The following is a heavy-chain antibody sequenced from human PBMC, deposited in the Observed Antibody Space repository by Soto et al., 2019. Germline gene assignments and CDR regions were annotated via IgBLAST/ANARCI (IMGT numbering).Heavy chain of an antibody. CDR2: IYYSGST. CDR1: GGSVSTGVHY. Sequence: QVQLQESGPGLVKPSETLSLTCTVSVSGGSVSTGVHYWSWIRQPPVKGLEWIGYIYYSGSTNDNPSLKSRVTISVDTSKNQFSLTLTSVTAADTAVYYCARGYYTSWYWFDRWGRGTLVTVSS. D-gene: IGHD6-13*01. J-gene: IGHJ2*01. CDR3: ARGYYTSWYWFDR. V-gene: IGHV4-61*08.